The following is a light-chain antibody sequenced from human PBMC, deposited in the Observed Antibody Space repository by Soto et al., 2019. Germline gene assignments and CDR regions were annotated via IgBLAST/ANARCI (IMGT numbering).Light chain of an antibody. J-gene: IGKJ1*01. CDR2: DAS. V-gene: IGKV3-20*01. CDR1: QSVSSSF. Sequence: EVVLTQSPGTLSLSPGERATLSCRTSQSVSSSFLAWYQQKPGQAPRLLMFDASNSATDIPDRFSGSGSGTDFTLTIGRLEPEDFAVYYCQQFGSLGTFGQGTKVDIK. CDR3: QQFGSLGT.